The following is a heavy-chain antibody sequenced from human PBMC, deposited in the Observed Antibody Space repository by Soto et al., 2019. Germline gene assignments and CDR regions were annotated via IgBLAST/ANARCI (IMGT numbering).Heavy chain of an antibody. CDR3: ARDISNDFWSGYYMGLLDY. CDR1: GFTFNYYG. Sequence: PGGSLRLSCVASGFTFNYYGMHWVRQAPGKGLEWVAVIWYDGSNKYYVDSVKGRFTISRDQSKNTLYLQMNSLRAEDTAVYYCARDISNDFWSGYYMGLLDYWGQGTPVTVSS. CDR2: IWYDGSNK. V-gene: IGHV3-33*01. J-gene: IGHJ4*02. D-gene: IGHD3-3*01.